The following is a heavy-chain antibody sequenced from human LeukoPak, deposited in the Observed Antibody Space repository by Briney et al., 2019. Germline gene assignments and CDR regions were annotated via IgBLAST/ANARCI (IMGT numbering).Heavy chain of an antibody. Sequence: TLRLSCTASGFTFGDYALTWVRQAPGKGLEWVGFIRSKAYGWTTEYVASVKGRFTISRDDAKSIAYLQMNSLKSEDTAVYYCTRDQTPYYWGQGTLVTVSS. CDR3: TRDQTPYY. V-gene: IGHV3-49*04. CDR2: IRSKAYGWTT. CDR1: GFTFGDYA. J-gene: IGHJ4*02.